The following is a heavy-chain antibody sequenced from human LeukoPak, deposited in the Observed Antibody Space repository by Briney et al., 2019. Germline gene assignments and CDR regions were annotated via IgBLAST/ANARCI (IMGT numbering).Heavy chain of an antibody. CDR3: ARDQAARRNWNDGGDGFDP. CDR2: VIPLYGTS. D-gene: IGHD1-1*01. CDR1: GGTVTNFA. Sequence: VASVKVSCEASGGTVTNFAISWVRQAPGQGLEWVGGVIPLYGTSSYAQKFQGRVTITADDSTSTVYMELTSLRSEDTAVYYCARDQAARRNWNDGGDGFDPWGQGTLVTVSS. V-gene: IGHV1-69*13. J-gene: IGHJ5*02.